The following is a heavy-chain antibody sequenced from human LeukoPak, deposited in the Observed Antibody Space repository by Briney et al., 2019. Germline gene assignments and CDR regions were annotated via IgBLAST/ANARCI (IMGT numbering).Heavy chain of an antibody. J-gene: IGHJ4*02. CDR3: AKEEKDFYDSSGYYPIDS. D-gene: IGHD3-22*01. V-gene: IGHV3-23*01. CDR1: GFTFNNYA. Sequence: PGGSLRLSCAASGFTFNNYAMSWVRQAPRKGLEWVSSISGRGGTTDYADSVEGRFTLSRDNSQNTLYLQMNSLRAEDTAVYYCAKEEKDFYDSSGYYPIDSWGQGTLVTVSS. CDR2: ISGRGGTT.